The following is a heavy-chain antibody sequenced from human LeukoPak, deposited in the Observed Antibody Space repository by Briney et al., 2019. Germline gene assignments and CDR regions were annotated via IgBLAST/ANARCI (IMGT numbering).Heavy chain of an antibody. V-gene: IGHV4-39*07. D-gene: IGHD5-12*01. CDR3: ARTPWNIVAAITTPAPLLFDN. Sequence: SETLSLTCTVSGGSINSRNYYWGWIRQPPGKGLEWIGSISYSGSTYYNPSLKSRVTISIDTSKNQFSLKLTSVTAADTAVYYCARTPWNIVAAITTPAPLLFDNWGQGTLVTVSS. CDR2: ISYSGST. J-gene: IGHJ4*02. CDR1: GGSINSRNYY.